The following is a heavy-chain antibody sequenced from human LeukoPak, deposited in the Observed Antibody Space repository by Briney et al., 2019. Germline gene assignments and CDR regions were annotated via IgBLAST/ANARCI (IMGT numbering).Heavy chain of an antibody. CDR3: ARVHRGYSYGRLDY. Sequence: GGSLRLSCSASGFTFSTYAMHWVRQAPGKGLEYVSAIGRNGNSTYYADSVKGRFTISRDNAKNSLYLEMNSLRDEDTAVYYCARVHRGYSYGRLDYWVQRTLVTVSS. D-gene: IGHD5-18*01. J-gene: IGHJ4*02. V-gene: IGHV3-64*04. CDR1: GFTFSTYA. CDR2: IGRNGNST.